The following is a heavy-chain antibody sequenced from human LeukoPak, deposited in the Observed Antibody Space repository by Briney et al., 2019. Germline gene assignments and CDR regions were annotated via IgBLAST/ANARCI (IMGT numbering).Heavy chain of an antibody. CDR3: ARASDYYYYMDV. V-gene: IGHV4-39*01. CDR1: GGSISSSSYY. D-gene: IGHD6-6*01. CDR2: IYCSGST. J-gene: IGHJ6*03. Sequence: SETLSLTCTVSGGSISSSSYYWGWIRQPPGKGLEWIGSIYCSGSTYYNPSLKSRVTISVDTSKNQFSLKLSSVTAADTAVYYCARASDYYYYMDVWGKGTTVTISS.